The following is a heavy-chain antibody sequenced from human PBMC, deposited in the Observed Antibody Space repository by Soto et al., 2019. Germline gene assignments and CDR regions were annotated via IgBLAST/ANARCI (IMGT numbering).Heavy chain of an antibody. D-gene: IGHD3-3*02. V-gene: IGHV1-69*12. CDR2: IIPIFGTA. CDR1: GGTLSSYA. J-gene: IGHJ4*02. Sequence: QVQLVQSGAEVKKPGSSVKVSCKASGGTLSSYAISWVRQAPGQGLEWMGGIIPIFGTANYAQKFQGRVTITADESTSTSYMELSSLRSADTAVYSCARARDPFLQWLPFDYWGQGTLVTVSS. CDR3: ARARDPFLQWLPFDY.